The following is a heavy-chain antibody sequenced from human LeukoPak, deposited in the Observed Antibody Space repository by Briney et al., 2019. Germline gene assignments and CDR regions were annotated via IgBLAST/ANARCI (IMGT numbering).Heavy chain of an antibody. CDR3: ARDRGSGSPAGGY. CDR1: GYTFTGYY. Sequence: ASVKVSCKASGYTFTGYYMHWVRQAPGQGLEWMGWINPNSGGTNYAQKFQGRVTMTRDTSISTAYMELSRLRPDDTAVYYCARDRGSGSPAGGYWGQGTLVTVSS. V-gene: IGHV1-2*02. D-gene: IGHD1-26*01. J-gene: IGHJ4*02. CDR2: INPNSGGT.